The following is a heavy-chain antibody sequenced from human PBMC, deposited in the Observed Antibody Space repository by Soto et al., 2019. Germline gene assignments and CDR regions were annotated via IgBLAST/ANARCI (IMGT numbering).Heavy chain of an antibody. V-gene: IGHV1-8*01. CDR1: GYTFTSYD. Sequence: ASVKVSCKASGYTFTSYDINGVRQATGQGLEWMGWMNPNSGNTGYAQKFQGRVTMTRNTSISTAYMELSSLRSEDTAVYYCARGGIAAAGTGYYYYGMDVWGQGTTVTVSS. CDR2: MNPNSGNT. CDR3: ARGGIAAAGTGYYYYGMDV. D-gene: IGHD6-13*01. J-gene: IGHJ6*02.